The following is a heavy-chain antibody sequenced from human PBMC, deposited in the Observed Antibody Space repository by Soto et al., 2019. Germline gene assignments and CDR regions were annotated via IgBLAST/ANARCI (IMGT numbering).Heavy chain of an antibody. V-gene: IGHV4-34*01. CDR1: GGSFSGYY. CDR2: INHSGST. J-gene: IGHJ6*03. D-gene: IGHD6-19*01. CDR3: ARRLGPYYYYYMDV. Sequence: SETLSLTCAVYGGSFSGYYWSWIRQPPGKGLEWIGEINHSGSTNYNPSLKSRVTISVDTSKNQFSLKLSSVTAADTAVYYCARRLGPYYYYYMDVWGKGTTVTVS.